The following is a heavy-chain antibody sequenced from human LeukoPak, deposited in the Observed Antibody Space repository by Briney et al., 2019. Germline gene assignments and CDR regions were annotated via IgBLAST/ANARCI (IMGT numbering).Heavy chain of an antibody. V-gene: IGHV3-23*01. CDR3: AKDRSPMITFGGVMDY. D-gene: IGHD3-16*01. CDR2: ISGSGGST. Sequence: PGGSLRLSRTASGFSFGDYGLSWFRQAPGKGLEWVSAISGSGGSTYYADSVKGRFTISRDNSKNTLYLQMNSLRAEDTAVYYCAKDRSPMITFGGVMDYWGQGTLVTVSS. CDR1: GFSFGDYG. J-gene: IGHJ4*02.